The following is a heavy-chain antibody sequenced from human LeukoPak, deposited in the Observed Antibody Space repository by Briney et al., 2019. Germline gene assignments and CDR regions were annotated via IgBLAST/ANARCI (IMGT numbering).Heavy chain of an antibody. CDR2: IYYSGST. CDR1: GTSICRYY. CDR3: AREISIGAPFDY. J-gene: IGHJ4*02. D-gene: IGHD4-17*01. Sequence: SETLSLTCTVSGTSICRYYWSWIRQPPGKGLEWIGNIYYSGSTNYNPSLKSRVTISVDTSKDQFSLKLNSVTAADTAVYYCAREISIGAPFDYWGQGILVTVSS. V-gene: IGHV4-59*01.